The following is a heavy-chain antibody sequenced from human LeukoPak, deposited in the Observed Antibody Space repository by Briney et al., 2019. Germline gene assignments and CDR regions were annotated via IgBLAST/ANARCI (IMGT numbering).Heavy chain of an antibody. CDR1: GLTFSNSW. CDR3: ARDLAYSRLDY. Sequence: GGSLRLSCAVSGLTFSNSWMDWVRQAPGKGLEWVASINPDGNKKYSADSVKGRFTISRDNAENSLYLQMNSLRVEDTAFNYCARDLAYSRLDYWGQGMLVTVSS. CDR2: INPDGNKK. J-gene: IGHJ4*02. V-gene: IGHV3-7*01. D-gene: IGHD5-18*01.